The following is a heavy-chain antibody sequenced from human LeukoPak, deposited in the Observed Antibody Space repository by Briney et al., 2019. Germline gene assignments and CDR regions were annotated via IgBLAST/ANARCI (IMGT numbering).Heavy chain of an antibody. CDR1: GYTFTTKY. CDR2: INPSGGST. CDR3: AKDRWDLYSYDSSGDWDY. J-gene: IGHJ4*02. Sequence: ASVKVSCKAFGYTFTTKYMHWVRQAPGQGLEWMGVINPSGGSTSYAQKFQGKVTMTRDMSTSTVYMELSSLRYEDTAVYYCAKDRWDLYSYDSSGDWDYWGQRTLVTVSS. D-gene: IGHD3-22*01. V-gene: IGHV1-46*01.